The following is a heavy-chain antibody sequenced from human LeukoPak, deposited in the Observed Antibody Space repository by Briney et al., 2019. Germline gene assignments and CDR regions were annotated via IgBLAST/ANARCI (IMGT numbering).Heavy chain of an antibody. CDR1: GGSISTSSYY. Sequence: SETLSLTCTVSGGSISTSSYYWGWIRQPPGKGLEWLGSIYYSGSTYYNPSLKSRVTISVDTSKNQFSLKLSSVTAADTAVYYCARVGYGAFDIWGQGTMVTVSS. J-gene: IGHJ3*02. CDR2: IYYSGST. CDR3: ARVGYGAFDI. D-gene: IGHD2-8*01. V-gene: IGHV4-39*07.